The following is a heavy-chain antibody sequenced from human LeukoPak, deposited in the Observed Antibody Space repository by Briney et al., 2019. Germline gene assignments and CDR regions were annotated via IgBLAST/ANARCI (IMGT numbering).Heavy chain of an antibody. CDR3: ARENYGDVRFDP. Sequence: GASVKVSCKASGGTFSSYAISWVRQAPGQGLEWMGGIIPIFGTANYAQKFQGRVTITADESTSTAYMELSSLRSEDTAVYYCARENYGDVRFDPWGQGTLVTVSS. V-gene: IGHV1-69*13. CDR2: IIPIFGTA. D-gene: IGHD4-17*01. CDR1: GGTFSSYA. J-gene: IGHJ5*02.